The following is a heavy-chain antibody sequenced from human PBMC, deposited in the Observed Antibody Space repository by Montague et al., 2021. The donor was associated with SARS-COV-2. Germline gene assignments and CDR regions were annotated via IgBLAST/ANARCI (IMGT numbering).Heavy chain of an antibody. CDR1: GGSFSDYF. CDR2: INHRGTS. CDR3: ARGRQHFNMIVVVMTGGECYFDY. V-gene: IGHV4-34*01. Sequence: SETLSLTCAVYGGSFSDYFWTWIRQPPGKGLEWIGEINHRGTSNYNPSPKSRVSISVDTSKNQFSLYLGSVTAADTAVYYCARGRQHFNMIVVVMTGGECYFDYWGQGTLVTVSS. J-gene: IGHJ4*02. D-gene: IGHD3-22*01.